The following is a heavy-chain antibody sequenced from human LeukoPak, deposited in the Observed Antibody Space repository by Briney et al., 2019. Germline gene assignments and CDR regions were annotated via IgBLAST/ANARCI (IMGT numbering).Heavy chain of an antibody. V-gene: IGHV5-51*01. D-gene: IGHD2-15*01. CDR3: ARPPDGYCSGAGCSFEY. Sequence: GESLKISCKGSGYNFPGYWIGWVRQKPGKGLEWMGVIYPGDSDIRYSPLFQGQVIIPADKSIRTAYLQWNNLKASDTAMYYCARPPDGYCSGAGCSFEYWGQGTLLTVSS. J-gene: IGHJ4*02. CDR1: GYNFPGYW. CDR2: IYPGDSDI.